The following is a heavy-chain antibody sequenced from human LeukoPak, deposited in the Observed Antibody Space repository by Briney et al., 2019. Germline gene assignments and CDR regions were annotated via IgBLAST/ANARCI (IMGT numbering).Heavy chain of an antibody. Sequence: SETLSLTCAVYGGSFSGYYWSWIRQPPGKGLEWIGEINHSGSTNYNPSLKSRVTISVDTSKNQFSLKLSSVTAADTAVYYCARAGGYKDRLDYWGQGTLVTVSS. V-gene: IGHV4-34*01. CDR1: GGSFSGYY. J-gene: IGHJ4*02. CDR2: INHSGST. D-gene: IGHD5-24*01. CDR3: ARAGGYKDRLDY.